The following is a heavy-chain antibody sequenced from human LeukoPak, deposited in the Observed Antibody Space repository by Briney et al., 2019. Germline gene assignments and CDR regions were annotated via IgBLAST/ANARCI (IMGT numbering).Heavy chain of an antibody. Sequence: SSETLSLTCTVSGGSISSSSYYWGWIRQPPGKGLEWIGSIYYSGSTYYNPSLKSRVTISVDTSKNQFSLKLSSVTAADTAVYYCAATYYDSSGYYHTAPSLFDYWGQGTLVTVSS. V-gene: IGHV4-39*01. J-gene: IGHJ4*02. CDR3: AATYYDSSGYYHTAPSLFDY. CDR1: GGSISSSSYY. D-gene: IGHD3-22*01. CDR2: IYYSGST.